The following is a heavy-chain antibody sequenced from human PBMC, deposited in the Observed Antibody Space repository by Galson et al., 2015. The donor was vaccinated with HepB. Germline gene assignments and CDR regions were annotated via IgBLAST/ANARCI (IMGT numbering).Heavy chain of an antibody. Sequence: SLRLSCAASGFTFSSYAMSWVRQAPGKGLEWVSAISGSGGSTYYADSVKGRFTISRDNSKNTLYLQMNSLRAEDTAVYYCAKGFNRYYDFGSGYLGGMDVWGQGTTVTVSS. CDR2: ISGSGGST. CDR3: AKGFNRYYDFGSGYLGGMDV. D-gene: IGHD3-3*01. CDR1: GFTFSSYA. V-gene: IGHV3-23*01. J-gene: IGHJ6*02.